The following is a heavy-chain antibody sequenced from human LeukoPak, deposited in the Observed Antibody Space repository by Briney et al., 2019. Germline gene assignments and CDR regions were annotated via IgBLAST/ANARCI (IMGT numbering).Heavy chain of an antibody. Sequence: GGSLRLSCAASGFTFDDYAMHWVRQAPGKGLEWVSGISWNSGSIGYADSVKGRFTISRDNAKNSLYLQMNSLRAEDTAVYYCARDGDYGDYGDAFDIWGQGTMVTVSS. CDR2: ISWNSGSI. J-gene: IGHJ3*02. CDR1: GFTFDDYA. CDR3: ARDGDYGDYGDAFDI. D-gene: IGHD4-17*01. V-gene: IGHV3-9*01.